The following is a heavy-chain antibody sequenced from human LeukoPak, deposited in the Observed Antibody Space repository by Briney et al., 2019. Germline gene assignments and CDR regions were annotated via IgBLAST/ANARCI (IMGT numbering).Heavy chain of an antibody. CDR1: GFTFSSYW. Sequence: GGSLRLSCAASGFTFSSYWMSWVRQAPGKGLEWVANIKKDGSEKYYVDSVKGRFTISRDNAKTSLYLQMNSLRAEDTAVYYCARDLSGVAGYTYGRGIDYWGQGTLVTVSS. CDR2: IKKDGSEK. CDR3: ARDLSGVAGYTYGRGIDY. D-gene: IGHD5-18*01. J-gene: IGHJ4*02. V-gene: IGHV3-7*01.